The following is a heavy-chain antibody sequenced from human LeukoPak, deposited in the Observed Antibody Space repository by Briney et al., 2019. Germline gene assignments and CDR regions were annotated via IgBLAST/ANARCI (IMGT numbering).Heavy chain of an antibody. CDR3: AKGGSGSYRYYYGMDV. Sequence: GGSLRLSCAASGFTFSTYSMNWVRQAPGKGLEWVSSISSTSTYIYYADSVKGRFTISRDNAENSLYLQMNSLRAEDTAVYYCAKGGSGSYRYYYGMDVWGQGTTVTVSS. CDR1: GFTFSTYS. D-gene: IGHD3-10*01. V-gene: IGHV3-21*04. CDR2: ISSTSTYI. J-gene: IGHJ6*02.